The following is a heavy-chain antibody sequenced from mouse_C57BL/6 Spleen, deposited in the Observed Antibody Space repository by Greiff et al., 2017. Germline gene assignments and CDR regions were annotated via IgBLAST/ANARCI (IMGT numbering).Heavy chain of an antibody. CDR1: GFNIKDDY. D-gene: IGHD1-1*01. J-gene: IGHJ3*01. CDR2: IDPENGDT. CDR3: TPYYYGSSPSWFAY. V-gene: IGHV14-4*01. Sequence: EVQLVESGAELVRPGASVKLSCTASGFNIKDDYMHWVKQRPEQGLEWIGWIDPENGDTEYASKFQGKATITADTSSNTAYLQLSSLTSEDTAVYYCTPYYYGSSPSWFAYWGQGTLVTVSA.